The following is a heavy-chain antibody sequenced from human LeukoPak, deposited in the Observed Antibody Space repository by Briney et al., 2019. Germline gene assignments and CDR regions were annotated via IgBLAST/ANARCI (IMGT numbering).Heavy chain of an antibody. Sequence: GGSLRLSCAASGFTVSSNFMSWVRQAPGKGLEWVSVIYSGGRTYYADSVKGRFTISRVNSKNTLDLQMNSLRAEDTAVYYCARSIAARYFDYWGQGTLVTVSS. D-gene: IGHD6-6*01. CDR3: ARSIAARYFDY. CDR2: IYSGGRT. CDR1: GFTVSSNF. J-gene: IGHJ4*02. V-gene: IGHV3-66*01.